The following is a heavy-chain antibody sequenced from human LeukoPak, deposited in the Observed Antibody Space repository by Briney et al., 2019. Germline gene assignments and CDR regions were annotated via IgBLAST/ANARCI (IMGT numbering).Heavy chain of an antibody. V-gene: IGHV4-39*07. CDR1: GGSISSSSYY. CDR2: IYYSGST. J-gene: IGHJ4*02. Sequence: PSETLSLTCTVSGGSISSSSYYWGWIRQPPGKGLEWIGSIYYSGSTYYNPSLKSRVTISVDTSKNQFSLKLSSVTAADTAVYYCARDRVAAIPEYFDYWGQGTLVTVSS. D-gene: IGHD2-2*02. CDR3: ARDRVAAIPEYFDY.